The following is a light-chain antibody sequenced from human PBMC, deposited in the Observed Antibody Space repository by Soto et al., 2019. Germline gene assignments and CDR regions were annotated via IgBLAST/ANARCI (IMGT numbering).Light chain of an antibody. Sequence: DIVMTQSPLSLPVTPGEPASISCRSSQSLLQSNGYNYLDWYLQKPGQSPQLLIYLGSNRASGVPDRFSGSGSGTDFTLKISRVEAEDVGVYYCMQPLQSWTFGQGTKVEI. CDR1: QSLLQSNGYNY. CDR2: LGS. CDR3: MQPLQSWT. J-gene: IGKJ1*01. V-gene: IGKV2-28*01.